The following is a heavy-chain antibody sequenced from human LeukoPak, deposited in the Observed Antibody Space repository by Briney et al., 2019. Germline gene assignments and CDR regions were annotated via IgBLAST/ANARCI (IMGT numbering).Heavy chain of an antibody. D-gene: IGHD3-10*01. CDR1: GFSLSTSGVG. CDR3: AHTSYYYGSGSQDFDY. J-gene: IGHJ4*02. Sequence: SGPTLVKPTQTLTLTCTFSGFSLSTSGVGVGWIRQPPGKALEWLALIYWDDDKRYSPSLKSRPTITKDTSKNQVVLTMTNMDPVDTATYYCAHTSYYYGSGSQDFDYWGQGTLVTVSS. CDR2: IYWDDDK. V-gene: IGHV2-5*02.